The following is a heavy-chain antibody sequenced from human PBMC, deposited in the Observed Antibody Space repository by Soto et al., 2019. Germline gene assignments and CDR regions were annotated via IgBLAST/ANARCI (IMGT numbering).Heavy chain of an antibody. J-gene: IGHJ1*01. CDR3: ARVRVRFLEWLGSEG. D-gene: IGHD3-3*01. Sequence: QVQLVQSGAEVKKPGSSVKVSCKASGGTFSSYAISWVRQAPGQGLEWMGGIIPIFGTAYYAQKFQGRVTITADESTSTAFMELSSLRSEETAVYYCARVRVRFLEWLGSEGWGQGTLVTVSS. V-gene: IGHV1-69*12. CDR2: IIPIFGTA. CDR1: GGTFSSYA.